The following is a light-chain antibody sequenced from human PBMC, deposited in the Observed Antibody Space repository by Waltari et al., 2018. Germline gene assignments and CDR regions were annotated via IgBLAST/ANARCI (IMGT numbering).Light chain of an antibody. CDR2: DVA. CDR3: QQRSNWLLT. J-gene: IGKJ4*01. CDR1: QSVSSY. Sequence: EIVLTQSPATLSLSPGERATLSCRASQSVSSYLVWYQQKPGQAPSLLIYDVASRATGIPDRFSGSGSGTDFTLTISSLEPEDFAVYYCQQRSNWLLTFGGGTKVEIK. V-gene: IGKV3-11*01.